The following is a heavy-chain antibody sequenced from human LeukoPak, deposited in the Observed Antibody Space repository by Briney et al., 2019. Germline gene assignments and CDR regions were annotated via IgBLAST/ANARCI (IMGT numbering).Heavy chain of an antibody. CDR2: IYYSGST. D-gene: IGHD3-22*01. Sequence: SETLSLTCTVSGGSISSYYWSWIRQPPGKGLEWIGYIYYSGSTNYNPFLKSRVTISVDTSKNQFSLKLSSVTAADTAVYYCARGDYDDAFDIWGQGTMVTVSS. V-gene: IGHV4-59*01. J-gene: IGHJ3*02. CDR1: GGSISSYY. CDR3: ARGDYDDAFDI.